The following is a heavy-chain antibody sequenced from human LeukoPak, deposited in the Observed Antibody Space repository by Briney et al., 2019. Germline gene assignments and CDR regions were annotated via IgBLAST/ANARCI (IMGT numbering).Heavy chain of an antibody. V-gene: IGHV3-9*01. CDR1: GFTFSSYA. D-gene: IGHD3-10*01. Sequence: GGSLRLSCAASGFTFSSYAMSWVRQAPGKGLEWVSGISWNSGSIGYADSVKGRFTISRDNAKNSLYLQMNSLRAEDTALYYCAKGGSGSYQGDAFDIWGQGTMVTVSS. J-gene: IGHJ3*02. CDR3: AKGGSGSYQGDAFDI. CDR2: ISWNSGSI.